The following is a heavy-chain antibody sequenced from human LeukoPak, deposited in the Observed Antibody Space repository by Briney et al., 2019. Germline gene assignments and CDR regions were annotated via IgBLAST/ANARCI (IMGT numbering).Heavy chain of an antibody. J-gene: IGHJ6*03. V-gene: IGHV3-74*01. D-gene: IGHD3-10*01. Sequence: GSQRLSCTASGFTFINYWMHWVRQAPGKGPEWVALINTYGSEKNSRDSWKGRFRISRDNAKNMLFLEMDSLRADDTAVYYCVRSKLYGSGSQFNFYYMDVWGEGTTVTVSS. CDR2: INTYGSEK. CDR3: VRSKLYGSGSQFNFYYMDV. CDR1: GFTFINYW.